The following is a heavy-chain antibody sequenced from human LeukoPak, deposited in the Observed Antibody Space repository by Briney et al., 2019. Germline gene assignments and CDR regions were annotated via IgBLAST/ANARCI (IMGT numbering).Heavy chain of an antibody. J-gene: IGHJ4*02. D-gene: IGHD6-13*01. CDR1: GFTFSTFW. CDR3: ARTLYSSWYSGFDY. V-gene: IGHV3-74*01. CDR2: ISSDGTTT. Sequence: PGGSLRPSCAASGFTFSTFWMHWVRQTPGKGLVWVSRISSDGTTTHYADSVKGRFTISRDNSKNTLYLQMNSLRAEDTAVYYCARTLYSSWYSGFDYWGQGTLVTVSS.